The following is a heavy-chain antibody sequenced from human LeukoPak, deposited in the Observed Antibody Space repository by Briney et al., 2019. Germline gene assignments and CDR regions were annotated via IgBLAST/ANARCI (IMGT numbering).Heavy chain of an antibody. Sequence: PGGSLRLSCAASGFTFSNAWMSWVRQAPGKGLEWVGRIKSKTDGGTTDYAAPVKGRFTISRDDSKSTLYLQMNSLKTEDTAVYYCTTDPIVVVPAAIPRAFDYWGQGTLVTVSS. D-gene: IGHD2-2*01. V-gene: IGHV3-15*01. CDR1: GFTFSNAW. CDR2: IKSKTDGGTT. CDR3: TTDPIVVVPAAIPRAFDY. J-gene: IGHJ4*02.